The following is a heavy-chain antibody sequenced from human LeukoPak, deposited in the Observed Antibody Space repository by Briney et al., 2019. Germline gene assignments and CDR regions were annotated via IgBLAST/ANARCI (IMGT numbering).Heavy chain of an antibody. J-gene: IGHJ6*02. CDR3: ARDGASGATTLNYYYGMDV. V-gene: IGHV3-33*01. D-gene: IGHD2/OR15-2a*01. CDR1: GFTFSSYG. CDR2: IWSDGSNK. Sequence: GGSLRLSCAPSGFTFSSYGMHWVRQAPGKGLEWVAFIWSDGSNKYYADSVKGRFTISRDNFKNMVYLQMNSLRAEDTAVYYCARDGASGATTLNYYYGMDVWGQGTTVTVSS.